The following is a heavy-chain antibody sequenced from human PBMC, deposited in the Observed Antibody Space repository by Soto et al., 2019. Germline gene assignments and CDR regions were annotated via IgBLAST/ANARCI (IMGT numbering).Heavy chain of an antibody. D-gene: IGHD2-15*01. Sequence: GGSLSLSCAASGFTFSSYAMSWVRQAPGKGLEWVSAISGSGGSTYYADSVKGRFTIPRDNSKNSLYLQMNSLRAEDTAVYYCAKDHCSGGSCYSFDYWGQGTLVTVSS. CDR3: AKDHCSGGSCYSFDY. V-gene: IGHV3-23*01. J-gene: IGHJ4*02. CDR1: GFTFSSYA. CDR2: ISGSGGST.